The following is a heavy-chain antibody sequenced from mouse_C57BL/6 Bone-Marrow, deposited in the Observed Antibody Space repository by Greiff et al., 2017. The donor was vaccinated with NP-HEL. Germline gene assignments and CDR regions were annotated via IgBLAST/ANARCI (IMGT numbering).Heavy chain of an antibody. CDR2: IRSKSNNYAT. CDR3: VRQLTRYAMDY. CDR1: GFSFNTYA. Sequence: EVKVVESGGGLVQPKGSLKLSCAASGFSFNTYAMNWVRQAPGKGLEWVARIRSKSNNYATYYADSVKDRFTISRDDSESMLYLQMNNLKTEDTAMYYCVRQLTRYAMDYWGQGTSVTVSS. V-gene: IGHV10-1*01. J-gene: IGHJ4*01.